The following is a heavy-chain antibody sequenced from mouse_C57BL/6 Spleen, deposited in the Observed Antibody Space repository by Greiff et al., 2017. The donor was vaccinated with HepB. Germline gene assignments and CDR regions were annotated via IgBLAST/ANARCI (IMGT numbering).Heavy chain of an antibody. CDR3: ARNYYSNFAWFAY. J-gene: IGHJ3*01. V-gene: IGHV1-20*01. Sequence: VQLQQSGPELVKPGDSVKISCKASGYSFTGYFMNWVMQSHGKSLEWIGRINPYNGDTFSNQKFKGKATLTVAKSSSTAHMELRSLTSEDSAVYYCARNYYSNFAWFAYWGQGTLVTVSA. CDR1: GYSFTGYF. CDR2: INPYNGDT. D-gene: IGHD2-5*01.